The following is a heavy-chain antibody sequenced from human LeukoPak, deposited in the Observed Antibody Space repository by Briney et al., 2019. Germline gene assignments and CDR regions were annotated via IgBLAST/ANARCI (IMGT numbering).Heavy chain of an antibody. Sequence: TGGSLRLSCAASGFTFSSYAMSWVRQAPGKGLEWVSAISGSGGSTYYADSVKGRFTISRDNSKNTLYLQMNSLRAEDTAVYYCAKGTPSSSIAVTQFDYWGQGTLVTVSS. CDR1: GFTFSSYA. J-gene: IGHJ4*02. CDR3: AKGTPSSSIAVTQFDY. D-gene: IGHD6-19*01. CDR2: ISGSGGST. V-gene: IGHV3-23*01.